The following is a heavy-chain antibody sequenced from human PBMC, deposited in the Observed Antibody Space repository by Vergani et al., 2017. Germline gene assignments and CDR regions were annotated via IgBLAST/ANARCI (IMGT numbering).Heavy chain of an antibody. Sequence: QVQLQESGPGLVKPSQTLSLTCSVSGVSVSSTAFYWNWIRQPAGKGLEWIGRIYGSGNINYNPSLESRVSISVDTSKNQFSLQLTSVTAADSALYFCASIARAPTRRNPPPDYWGQGILVTVSS. CDR2: IYGSGNI. CDR3: ASIARAPTRRNPPPDY. D-gene: IGHD3-16*02. V-gene: IGHV4-61*02. J-gene: IGHJ4*02. CDR1: GVSVSSTAFY.